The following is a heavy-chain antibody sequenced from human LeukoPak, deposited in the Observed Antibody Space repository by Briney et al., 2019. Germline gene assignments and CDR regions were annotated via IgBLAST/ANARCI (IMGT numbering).Heavy chain of an antibody. V-gene: IGHV1-2*02. CDR1: GYSFTGCY. D-gene: IGHD3-10*02. Sequence: ASVKVSCKASGYSFTGCYVHWMRQAPGQGLEWMGWINPNNGGTKYAQKFQGRVTMTRDTSISTTYMELSSLTSDDTAVYYCARVGTMSLWYFDLWGRGTLVTVSS. CDR2: INPNNGGT. J-gene: IGHJ2*01. CDR3: ARVGTMSLWYFDL.